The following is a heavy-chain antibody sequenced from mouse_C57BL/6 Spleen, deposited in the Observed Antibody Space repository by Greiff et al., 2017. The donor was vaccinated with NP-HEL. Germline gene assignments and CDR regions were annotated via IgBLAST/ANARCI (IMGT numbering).Heavy chain of an antibody. CDR2: IYPGSGST. J-gene: IGHJ2*01. CDR1: GYTFTSYW. V-gene: IGHV1-55*01. CDR3: ARDGGGPYYFDY. Sequence: QVQLQQPGAELVKPGASVKMSCKASGYTFTSYWITWVKQRPGQGLEWIGDIYPGSGSTNYNEKFKSKATLTVDTSSSTAYMQLSSLTSEDSAVYYCARDGGGPYYFDYWGQGTTLTVSS.